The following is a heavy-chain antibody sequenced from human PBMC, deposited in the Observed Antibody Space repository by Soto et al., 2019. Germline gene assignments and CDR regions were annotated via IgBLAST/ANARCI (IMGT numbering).Heavy chain of an antibody. CDR1: GASMSSYY. CDR2: IFYSGST. J-gene: IGHJ6*03. V-gene: IGHV4-59*01. CDR3: ARDLGSCSSTSCYHYYYMDV. D-gene: IGHD2-2*01. Sequence: SETLSLTCTVSGASMSSYYWSWIRQPPGKGLEWIGYIFYSGSTNYNPSLKSRVTMSVDTSKNQFSLKLSSVTAADTAVYYCARDLGSCSSTSCYHYYYMDVWGKGTTVTVSS.